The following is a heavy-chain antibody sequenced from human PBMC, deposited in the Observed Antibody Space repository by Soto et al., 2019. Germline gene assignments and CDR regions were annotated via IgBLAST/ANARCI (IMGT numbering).Heavy chain of an antibody. CDR1: GGSISSYY. CDR2: IYYSGST. V-gene: IGHV4-59*08. CDR3: ASRSGGTLDY. Sequence: QVQLQESGPGLVKPSETLSLTCTVSGGSISSYYWSWIRQPPGKGLEWIGYIYYSGSTNYNPPLKSRVTIKVDTSKNQFSLKLSSVTAADTAVYYCASRSGGTLDYWGQGTLVTVSS. J-gene: IGHJ4*02. D-gene: IGHD2-15*01.